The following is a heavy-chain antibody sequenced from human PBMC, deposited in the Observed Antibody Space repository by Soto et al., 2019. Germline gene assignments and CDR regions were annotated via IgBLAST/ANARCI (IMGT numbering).Heavy chain of an antibody. Sequence: PGGSLRLSCAASGFTFSSYAMSWVRQAPGRGLEWVSIVSGNGGSTYYAASVKGRFTISRDNTKNTLYLQMDSLTAEDTAVYYCAKGSDFSNSCTLDFDFWGQGALATVSS. CDR1: GFTFSSYA. J-gene: IGHJ4*02. CDR2: VSGNGGST. CDR3: AKGSDFSNSCTLDFDF. V-gene: IGHV3-23*01. D-gene: IGHD6-6*01.